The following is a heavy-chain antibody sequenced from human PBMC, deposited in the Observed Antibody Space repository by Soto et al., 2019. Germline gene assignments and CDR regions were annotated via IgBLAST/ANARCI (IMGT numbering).Heavy chain of an antibody. V-gene: IGHV4-39*01. CDR1: GGSISSSSYY. J-gene: IGHJ6*03. CDR3: ARCSSIAVAGTYYYYYYYMDV. CDR2: IYYSGST. Sequence: SETLSLTCTVSGGSISSSSYYWGWIRQPPGKGLEWIGSIYYSGSTYYNPSLKSRVTISVDTSKNQFSLKLSSVTAADTAVYYCARCSSIAVAGTYYYYYYYMDVWGKGTTVTVSS. D-gene: IGHD6-19*01.